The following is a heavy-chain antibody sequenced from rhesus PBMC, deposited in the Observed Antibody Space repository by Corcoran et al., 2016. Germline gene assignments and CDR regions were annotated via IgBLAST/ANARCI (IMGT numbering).Heavy chain of an antibody. Sequence: QVQLQESGPGLVKPSETLSLTCTVSGGSISGYYWSWIRQPPGKGLEWIGNIDGNRSGTNYNPSLKLRVTISKDTSKNQFSLKLSSVTAADTAVYYCARRFYGSYQGYFDYWGQGVLVTVSS. CDR2: IDGNRSGT. D-gene: IGHD4-4*01. CDR3: ARRFYGSYQGYFDY. V-gene: IGHV4-81*01. J-gene: IGHJ4*01. CDR1: GGSISGYY.